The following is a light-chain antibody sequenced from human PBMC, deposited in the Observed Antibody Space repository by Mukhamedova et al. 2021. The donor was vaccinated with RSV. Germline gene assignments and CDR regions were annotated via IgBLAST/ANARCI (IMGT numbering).Light chain of an antibody. Sequence: WYQRRVHGKAPKLLIYDASYLESGVSSRFSGSGSGTDFTLTITSLQPEAFATYYCQQFNTYPITFGQGTRLEIK. J-gene: IGKJ5*01. V-gene: IGKV1-13*02. CDR2: DAS. CDR3: QQFNTYPIT.